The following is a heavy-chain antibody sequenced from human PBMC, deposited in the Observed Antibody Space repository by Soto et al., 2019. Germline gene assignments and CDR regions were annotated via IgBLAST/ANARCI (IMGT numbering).Heavy chain of an antibody. D-gene: IGHD6-19*01. Sequence: QVQLVQSGAEVKKPGASVKVSCKASGYTFTGYYMHWVRQAPGQGLEWMGWINPNSGGTNYAQKFQGWVTMTRDTSISTAYMELSSLRSDDTAVYYCARGQWLVEGEDWFDPWGQGTLVTVSS. CDR3: ARGQWLVEGEDWFDP. CDR1: GYTFTGYY. J-gene: IGHJ5*02. CDR2: INPNSGGT. V-gene: IGHV1-2*04.